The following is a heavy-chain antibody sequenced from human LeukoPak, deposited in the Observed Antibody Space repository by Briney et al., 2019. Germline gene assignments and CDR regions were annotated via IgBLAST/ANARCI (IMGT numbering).Heavy chain of an antibody. CDR3: ARAYSSSWYPAHAFDI. Sequence: GGSLRLSCAASGFTFSSYWMSWVRQAPGKGLEWVANIKQDGSEKYYVDSVKGRFTISRDNAKNSLYLQMNSLRAEDTAVYYCARAYSSSWYPAHAFDIWGQGTMVTVSS. D-gene: IGHD6-13*01. CDR2: IKQDGSEK. V-gene: IGHV3-7*01. CDR1: GFTFSSYW. J-gene: IGHJ3*02.